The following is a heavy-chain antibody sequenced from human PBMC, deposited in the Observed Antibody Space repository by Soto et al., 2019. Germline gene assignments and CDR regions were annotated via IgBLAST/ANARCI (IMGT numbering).Heavy chain of an antibody. CDR1: GSSVSSGTYF. V-gene: IGHV4-61*01. Sequence: PSETLSLTCAVSGSSVSSGTYFWSWIRQPPGKGLEWIGYMHYSGSTKHNPSLKSRVTISVDTSKNQFSLKLSSVTAADTAVYYCARGDSSGYYYQTPAFDIWGQGTMVTVSS. J-gene: IGHJ3*02. D-gene: IGHD3-22*01. CDR2: MHYSGST. CDR3: ARGDSSGYYYQTPAFDI.